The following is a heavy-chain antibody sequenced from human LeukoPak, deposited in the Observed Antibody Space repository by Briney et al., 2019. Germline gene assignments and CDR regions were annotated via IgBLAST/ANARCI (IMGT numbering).Heavy chain of an antibody. CDR2: ISSSGSTI. CDR1: GFTFSDYY. Sequence: GGSLRLSCAASGFTFSDYYMSWIRQAPGKGLEWVSYISSSGSTIYYADSVKGRFTISRDNAKDSLYLQMNSLRAEDTAVYYCARAPHPGYSDYWGQGTLVTVSS. J-gene: IGHJ4*02. V-gene: IGHV3-11*04. D-gene: IGHD5-12*01. CDR3: ARAPHPGYSDY.